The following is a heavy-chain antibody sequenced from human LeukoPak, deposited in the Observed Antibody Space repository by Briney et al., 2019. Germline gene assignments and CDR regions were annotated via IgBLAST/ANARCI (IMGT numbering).Heavy chain of an antibody. CDR2: IIPIFGTA. V-gene: IGHV1-69*06. Sequence: GASVKVSCEASGGTFSSYAISWVRQAPGQGLEWMGRIIPIFGTANYAQKFQGRVTITADKSTSTAYMELSSLRSEDTAVYYCASYDYGDYQNNNWFDPWGQGTLVTVSS. CDR3: ASYDYGDYQNNNWFDP. D-gene: IGHD4-17*01. J-gene: IGHJ5*02. CDR1: GGTFSSYA.